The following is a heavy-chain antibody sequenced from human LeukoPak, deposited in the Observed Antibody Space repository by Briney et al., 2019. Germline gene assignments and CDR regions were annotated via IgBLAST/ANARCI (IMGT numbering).Heavy chain of an antibody. CDR1: GGSISSGSYY. Sequence: PSQTLSLTCTVSGGSISSGSYYWSWIRQPAGKGLEWIGRIYTSGSTNYNPSLKSRVTISVDTSKNQFSLKLSSVTAADTAVYYCACGIAAADYFQHWGQGTLVTVSS. CDR3: ACGIAAADYFQH. D-gene: IGHD6-13*01. CDR2: IYTSGST. J-gene: IGHJ1*01. V-gene: IGHV4-61*02.